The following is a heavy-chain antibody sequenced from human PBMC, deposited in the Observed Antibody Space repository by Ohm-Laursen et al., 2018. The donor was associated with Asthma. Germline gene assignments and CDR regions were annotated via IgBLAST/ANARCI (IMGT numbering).Heavy chain of an antibody. Sequence: SLRLSCTASGYTFSRYSIHWVRQVPGKGLEWVASISTTSSFIYYADSVRGRFTTSRDNARNSVYLQMNSLRAEDTAVYYCAKDLLMGYSSSWYDKEGDYWGQGTLVTVSS. D-gene: IGHD6-13*01. J-gene: IGHJ4*02. CDR2: ISTTSSFI. CDR1: GYTFSRYS. V-gene: IGHV3-21*01. CDR3: AKDLLMGYSSSWYDKEGDY.